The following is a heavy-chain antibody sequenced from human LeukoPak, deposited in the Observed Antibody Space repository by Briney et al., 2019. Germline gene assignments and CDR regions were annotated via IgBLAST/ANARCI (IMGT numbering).Heavy chain of an antibody. CDR3: AKDKGEMATTPRGYYFDY. V-gene: IGHV3-53*05. CDR2: IYSGGST. Sequence: GGSLRLSCAASGFTVSSNYMSWVRQAPGKGLEWVSVIYSGGSTYYADSVKGRFTTSRDNSKNTLYLQMNSLRAEDTAVYYCAKDKGEMATTPRGYYFDYWGQGTLVTVSS. D-gene: IGHD5-24*01. J-gene: IGHJ4*02. CDR1: GFTVSSNY.